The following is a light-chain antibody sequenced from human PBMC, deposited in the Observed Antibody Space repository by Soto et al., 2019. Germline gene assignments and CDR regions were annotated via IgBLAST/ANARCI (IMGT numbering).Light chain of an antibody. CDR3: SSYGGNSNYV. CDR1: SSDVGGYNY. J-gene: IGLJ1*01. Sequence: QSALTQPPSASGSPGQSVAISCTGTSSDVGGYNYVSWYQQHPGKVPKLLIYEVTQRPSGVPDRFSGSKSGSTASLTVSGLQAEDEADYYCSSYGGNSNYVFGTGTKVTVL. CDR2: EVT. V-gene: IGLV2-8*01.